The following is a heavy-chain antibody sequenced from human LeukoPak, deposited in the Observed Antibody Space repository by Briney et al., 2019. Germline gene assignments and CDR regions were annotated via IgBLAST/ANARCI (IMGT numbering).Heavy chain of an antibody. Sequence: GESLKISCKASSYNFGNYWIGWVRQMPGKGPEWMGLIYPGGSQTIYSPSFQGQVTISVDWSTSTFYLQWNTLKASDTAMYYCAGRDYTSVWFDPWGQGTLVTVSS. CDR3: AGRDYTSVWFDP. CDR1: SYNFGNYW. CDR2: IYPGGSQT. V-gene: IGHV5-51*01. J-gene: IGHJ5*02. D-gene: IGHD3-22*01.